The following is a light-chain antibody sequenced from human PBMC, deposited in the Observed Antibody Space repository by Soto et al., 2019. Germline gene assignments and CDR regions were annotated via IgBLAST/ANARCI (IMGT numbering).Light chain of an antibody. V-gene: IGKV1-9*01. J-gene: IGKJ3*01. Sequence: DIQLTQSPSFLSASVGDGVTVTCRASQGVSSYLAWYQQKPGKAPKLLIYGASTLQYGVPSRFSGSGSGTEFTLTISSLQPEDFATYYCQQLNSYPPTFGPGTKVDIK. CDR2: GAS. CDR3: QQLNSYPPT. CDR1: QGVSSY.